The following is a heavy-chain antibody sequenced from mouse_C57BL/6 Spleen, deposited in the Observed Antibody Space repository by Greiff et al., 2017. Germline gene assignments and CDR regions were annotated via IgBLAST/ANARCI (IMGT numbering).Heavy chain of an antibody. CDR3: ARGNYDGSSSAWFAY. Sequence: QVQLQQPGAELVKPGASVKLSCKASGYTFTSYWMQWVKQRPGQGLEWIGEIDPSDSYTNYNQKFKGKATLTVDTSSSTAYMQLSSLTSEDSAVYYCARGNYDGSSSAWFAYWGQGTLVTVSA. CDR1: GYTFTSYW. D-gene: IGHD1-1*01. J-gene: IGHJ3*01. V-gene: IGHV1-50*01. CDR2: IDPSDSYT.